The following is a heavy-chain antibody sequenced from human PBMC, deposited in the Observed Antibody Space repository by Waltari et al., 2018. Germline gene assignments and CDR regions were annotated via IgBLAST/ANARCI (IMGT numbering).Heavy chain of an antibody. CDR2: INYSGST. J-gene: IGHJ4*02. V-gene: IGHV4-59*01. CDR3: ASSSSGWYQNFDY. CDR1: GGSISSYY. Sequence: QVQLQESGPGLVKPSETLSLTCTVSGGSISSYYWSWIRQPPGKGLEWIGYINYSGSTNYNPSLKSRVTISVDTSKNQFSLKLSSVTAADTAVYYCASSSSGWYQNFDYWGQGTLVTVSS. D-gene: IGHD6-19*01.